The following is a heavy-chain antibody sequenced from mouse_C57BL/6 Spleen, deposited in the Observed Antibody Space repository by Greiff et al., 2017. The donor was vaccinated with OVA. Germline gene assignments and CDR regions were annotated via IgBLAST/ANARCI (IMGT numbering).Heavy chain of an antibody. J-gene: IGHJ2*01. Sequence: EVQGVESGTVLARPGASVKMSCKTSGYTFTSYWMHWVKQRPGQGLEWIGAIYPGNSDTSYNQKFKGKAKLTAVTSASTAYMELSSLTNEDSAVYYCTRKGAVVAEGFDYWGQGTTLTVSS. CDR1: GYTFTSYW. V-gene: IGHV1-5*01. CDR3: TRKGAVVAEGFDY. CDR2: IYPGNSDT. D-gene: IGHD1-1*01.